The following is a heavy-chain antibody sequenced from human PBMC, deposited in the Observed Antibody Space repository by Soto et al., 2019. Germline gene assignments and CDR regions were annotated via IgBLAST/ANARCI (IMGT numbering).Heavy chain of an antibody. CDR2: IYYSGST. Sequence: PSETLSLTCTVSGGSISSYYWSWIRQPPGKGLEWIGYIYYSGSTNYNPSLKSRVTISVDTSKNQFSLKLSSVTAADTAVYYCARKAAYGDHIDYWGQGTPVTVSS. J-gene: IGHJ4*02. V-gene: IGHV4-59*01. CDR1: GGSISSYY. D-gene: IGHD4-17*01. CDR3: ARKAAYGDHIDY.